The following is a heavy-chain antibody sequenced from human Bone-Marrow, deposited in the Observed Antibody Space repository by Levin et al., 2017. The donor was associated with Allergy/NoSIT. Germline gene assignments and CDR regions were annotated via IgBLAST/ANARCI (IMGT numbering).Heavy chain of an antibody. V-gene: IGHV3-9*01. D-gene: IGHD2-15*01. J-gene: IGHJ6*02. CDR1: GFTFDDYA. CDR2: ISWNSGSI. Sequence: SLKISCAASGFTFDDYAMHWVRQAPGKGLEWVSGISWNSGSIGYADSVKGRFTISRDNAKNSLYLQMNSLRAEDTALYYCAKDLGGGGSLYYGMDVWGQGTTVTVSS. CDR3: AKDLGGGGSLYYGMDV.